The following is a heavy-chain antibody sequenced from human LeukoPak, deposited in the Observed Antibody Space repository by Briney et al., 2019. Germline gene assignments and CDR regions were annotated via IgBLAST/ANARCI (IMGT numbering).Heavy chain of an antibody. J-gene: IGHJ5*02. CDR2: ISAYNGNT. CDR1: GYTFTSYG. D-gene: IGHD3-3*01. V-gene: IGHV1-18*01. CDR3: ARVGGLTIFGVVRVNWLDP. Sequence: ASVKVSCKASGYTFTSYGISWVRQAPGQGLEWMGWISAYNGNTNYAQKLQGRVTMTTDTSTSTAYMELRSLRSDDTAVYYCARVGGLTIFGVVRVNWLDPWGQGTLVTVSS.